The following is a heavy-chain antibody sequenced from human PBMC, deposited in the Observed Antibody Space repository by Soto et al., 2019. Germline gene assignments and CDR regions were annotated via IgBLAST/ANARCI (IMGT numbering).Heavy chain of an antibody. V-gene: IGHV3-30*18. J-gene: IGHJ6*02. CDR1: GFTFSSYG. CDR2: ISYDGSNK. Sequence: PGGSLRLSCAASGFTFSSYGMHWVRQAPGKGLEWVAVISYDGSNKYYADSVKGRFTISRDNSKNTLYLQMNSLRAEDTAVYYCAKDLDSSSWPGDYYCGMDVWGQGTTVTVSS. D-gene: IGHD6-13*01. CDR3: AKDLDSSSWPGDYYCGMDV.